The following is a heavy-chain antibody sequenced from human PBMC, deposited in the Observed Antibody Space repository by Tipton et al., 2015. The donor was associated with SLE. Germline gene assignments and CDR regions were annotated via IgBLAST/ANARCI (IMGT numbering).Heavy chain of an antibody. V-gene: IGHV4-39*01. D-gene: IGHD3-22*01. CDR1: GDSISSSNYY. J-gene: IGHJ5*02. CDR2: IYHTATT. CDR3: SRLAQYDPGGYYTIGLDP. Sequence: TLSLTCTVSGDSISSSNYYWGWIRQPPGKGLEWIGAIYHTATTYYNPSLKSRVTMSVDTSKNELSLKLTSVTAADTAVYFCSRLAQYDPGGYYTIGLDPWGQGTRVTVSS.